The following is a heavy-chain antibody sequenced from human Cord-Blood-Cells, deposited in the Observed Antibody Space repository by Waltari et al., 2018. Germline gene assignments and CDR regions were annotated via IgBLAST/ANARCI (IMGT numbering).Heavy chain of an antibody. CDR1: GGSFSGYY. Sequence: QVQLQQWGAGLLKPSETLSLTCAVYGGSFSGYYWSWIRQPPGKGLEWIGEINHSGSTNYNASLKSRVTISVDTSKNQFSLKLSSVTAADTAVYYCARGNIVVGPAAMEAPYMDVWGKGTTVTVSS. D-gene: IGHD2-2*01. V-gene: IGHV4-34*01. J-gene: IGHJ6*03. CDR3: ARGNIVVGPAAMEAPYMDV. CDR2: INHSGST.